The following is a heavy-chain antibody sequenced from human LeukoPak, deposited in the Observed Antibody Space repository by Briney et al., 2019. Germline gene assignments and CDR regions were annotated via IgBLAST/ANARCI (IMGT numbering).Heavy chain of an antibody. CDR1: GFTFSDYY. J-gene: IGHJ3*02. Sequence: GGSLRLSCAASGFTFSDYYMSWIRQAPGKGLEWVSVIYSGGSTYYADSVKGRFTISRDNSKNTLYLQMNSLRAEDTTVYYCARVPVSYAFDIWGQGTMVTVSS. V-gene: IGHV3-66*01. CDR3: ARVPVSYAFDI. D-gene: IGHD2-8*01. CDR2: IYSGGST.